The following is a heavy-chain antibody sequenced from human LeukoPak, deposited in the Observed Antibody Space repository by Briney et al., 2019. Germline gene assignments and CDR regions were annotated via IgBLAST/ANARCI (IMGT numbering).Heavy chain of an antibody. CDR3: ARGRLQGYSSSWYGWFDP. V-gene: IGHV4-30-2*01. CDR2: IYHSGST. CDR1: GGSISSGGYY. Sequence: PSETLSLTCTVSGGSISSGGYYWSWIRQPPGKGLEWIGYIYHSGSTYYNPSLKSRVTISVDRSKNQFSLKLSSVTAADTAVYYCARGRLQGYSSSWYGWFDPWGQGTLVTVSS. D-gene: IGHD6-13*01. J-gene: IGHJ5*02.